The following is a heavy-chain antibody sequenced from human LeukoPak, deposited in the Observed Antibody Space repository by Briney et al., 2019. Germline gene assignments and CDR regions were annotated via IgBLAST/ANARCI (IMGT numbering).Heavy chain of an antibody. CDR1: GFTFSSYS. J-gene: IGHJ4*02. D-gene: IGHD6-13*01. V-gene: IGHV3-21*01. Sequence: GGSLRLSCAASGFTFSSYSMNWGRQAPGKGLEWVSFISSGGSYIYYADSVKGRFTISRDNAKNSLYLQMNSLRAEDTAVYYCASLDAAGTQPFDYWGQGTLVTVSS. CDR2: ISSGGSYI. CDR3: ASLDAAGTQPFDY.